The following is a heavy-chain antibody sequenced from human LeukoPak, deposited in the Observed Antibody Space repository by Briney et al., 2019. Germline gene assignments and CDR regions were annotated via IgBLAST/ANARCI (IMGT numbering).Heavy chain of an antibody. CDR2: INPNSGGT. D-gene: IGHD6-19*01. CDR3: ATSYSSGWYPYYYYGMDV. Sequence: ASVKVSCKASGYTFTGYYMHWVRQAPGQGLEWMGWINPNSGGTNYAQKFQGRVTMTRNTSISTAYMELSSLRSEDTAVYYCATSYSSGWYPYYYYGMDVWGQGTTVTVSS. V-gene: IGHV1-2*02. J-gene: IGHJ6*02. CDR1: GYTFTGYY.